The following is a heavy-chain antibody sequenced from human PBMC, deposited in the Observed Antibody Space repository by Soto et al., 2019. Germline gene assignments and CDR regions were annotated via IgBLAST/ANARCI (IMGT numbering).Heavy chain of an antibody. J-gene: IGHJ4*02. CDR3: AKESRGGHFDY. CDR1: GFTFSSYA. CDR2: ISGSVIAT. Sequence: GGSLRLSCAASGFTFSSYAMSWVRQAPGKGLEWVSAISGSVIATYYADSVKGRFTVSRDNSKNTLYLQMNTLRAEDTAVYYYAKESRGGHFDYWGQGTLVTVSS. V-gene: IGHV3-23*01.